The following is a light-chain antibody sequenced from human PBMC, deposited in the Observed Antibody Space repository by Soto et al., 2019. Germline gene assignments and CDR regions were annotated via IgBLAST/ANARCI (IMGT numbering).Light chain of an antibody. CDR3: SSYTSRDTYV. Sequence: QSALTQPASVSGSPGQSITISCTGTSSDVGGYNFVSWYQQHPAKAPKLMIYEVSNRPSGVSYRFSGSQSGNTAFLTISGLQAEDEADYSCSSYTSRDTYVFGTGTKLTVL. J-gene: IGLJ1*01. CDR1: SSDVGGYNF. CDR2: EVS. V-gene: IGLV2-14*01.